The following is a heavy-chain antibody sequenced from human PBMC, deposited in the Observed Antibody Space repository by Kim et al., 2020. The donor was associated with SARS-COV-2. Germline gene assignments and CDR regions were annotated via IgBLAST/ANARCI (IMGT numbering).Heavy chain of an antibody. CDR3: ARAIPYYYGSGSYPALDY. CDR1: GYSFTSYW. Sequence: GESLKISCKGSGYSFTSYWIGWVRQMPGKGLEWMGIIYPGDSDTRYSPSFQGQVTISADKSISTAYLQWSSLKASDTAMYYCARAIPYYYGSGSYPALDYWGQGTLVTVSS. J-gene: IGHJ4*02. V-gene: IGHV5-51*01. CDR2: IYPGDSDT. D-gene: IGHD3-10*01.